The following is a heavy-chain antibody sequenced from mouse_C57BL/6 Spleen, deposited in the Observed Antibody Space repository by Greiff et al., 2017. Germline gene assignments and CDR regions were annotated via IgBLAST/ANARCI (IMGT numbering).Heavy chain of an antibody. D-gene: IGHD1-1*01. CDR3: ARDATYGSSYSWYFDV. V-gene: IGHV7-1*01. J-gene: IGHJ1*03. CDR1: GFTFSDFY. Sequence: EVKVVESGGGLVQSGRSLRLSCATSGFTFSDFYMEWVRQAPGKGLEWIAASRNKANDYTTEYSASVKGRFIVSRDTSQSILYLQMNALRAEDTAMYYCARDATYGSSYSWYFDVWGTGTTVTGSS. CDR2: SRNKANDYTT.